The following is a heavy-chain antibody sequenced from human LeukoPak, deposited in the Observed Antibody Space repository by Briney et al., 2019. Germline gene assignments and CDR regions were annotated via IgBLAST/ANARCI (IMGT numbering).Heavy chain of an antibody. CDR2: ISYDGSNK. CDR1: GFTFSSYW. CDR3: ARQKLGYCSGPNCYSPDYYYYYMDV. J-gene: IGHJ6*03. Sequence: GGSLRLSCAASGFTFSSYWMTWVRQAPGKGLEWVAIISYDGSNKYYADSVKGRFTISRDNSKNTLFLQMNSLRAEDTAVYYCARQKLGYCSGPNCYSPDYYYYYMDVWGKGTTVTVSS. D-gene: IGHD2-15*01. V-gene: IGHV3-30*03.